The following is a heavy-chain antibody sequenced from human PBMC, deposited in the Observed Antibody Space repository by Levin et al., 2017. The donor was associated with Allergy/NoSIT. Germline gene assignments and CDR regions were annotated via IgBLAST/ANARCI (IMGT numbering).Heavy chain of an antibody. CDR2: INYRGVT. CDR3: ARNRIIVAGGNDYYYGMDV. CDR1: GGSVSSGTYY. J-gene: IGHJ6*02. Sequence: SETLSLTCSVSGGSVSSGTYYWSWIRRPPGKGLEWIGYINYRGVTKYNPSLKSRVTISVDTSKNEFSLKVTSVTAANTAVYYCARNRIIVAGGNDYYYGMDVWGQGTTVTVAS. D-gene: IGHD5-12*01. V-gene: IGHV4-61*01.